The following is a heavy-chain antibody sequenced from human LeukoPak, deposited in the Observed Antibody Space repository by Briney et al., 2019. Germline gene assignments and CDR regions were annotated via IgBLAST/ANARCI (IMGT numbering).Heavy chain of an antibody. V-gene: IGHV3-30-3*01. CDR3: ARDSVPHYYYYGMDV. CDR1: GFTFSSYA. CDR2: IPYGGSNK. D-gene: IGHD3-10*01. J-gene: IGHJ6*02. Sequence: PGRSLRLSCAASGFTFSSYAMHWVRQAPGKGLEWVAVIPYGGSNKYYADSVKGRFTISRDNSKNTLYLQMNSLRAEDTAVYYCARDSVPHYYYYGMDVWGQGTTVTVSS.